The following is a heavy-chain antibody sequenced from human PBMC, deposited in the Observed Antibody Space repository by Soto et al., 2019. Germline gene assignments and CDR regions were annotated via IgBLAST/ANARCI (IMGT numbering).Heavy chain of an antibody. CDR1: GDSMSSHY. Sequence: SETLSLTCTVSGDSMSSHYWNWVRQTPGKGLEWIGCIYFTGSTIYNPSLESRVTMSVDTSKNQFSLRLNSVTAADTAVYYCARDGIVGATAEENFDYWGQGTLVTVSS. J-gene: IGHJ4*02. D-gene: IGHD1-26*01. CDR2: IYFTGST. CDR3: ARDGIVGATAEENFDY. V-gene: IGHV4-59*11.